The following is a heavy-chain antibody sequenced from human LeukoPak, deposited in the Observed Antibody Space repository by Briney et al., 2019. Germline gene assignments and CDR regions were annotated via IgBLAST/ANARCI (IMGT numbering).Heavy chain of an antibody. Sequence: GGSLRLSCAASGFTFSSYGMRWVRQAPGKGLEWVAFIRYDGSNKYYADSVKGRFTIARDDTKNTLHLQMNSLSAEDTAVYYCAKTGPGYTMIVVVYLDYYDYMDVWGKGTTVTISS. CDR1: GFTFSSYG. CDR3: AKTGPGYTMIVVVYLDYYDYMDV. D-gene: IGHD3-22*01. J-gene: IGHJ6*03. CDR2: IRYDGSNK. V-gene: IGHV3-30*02.